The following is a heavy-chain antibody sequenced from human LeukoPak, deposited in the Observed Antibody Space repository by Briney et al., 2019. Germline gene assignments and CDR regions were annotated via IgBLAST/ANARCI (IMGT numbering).Heavy chain of an antibody. CDR2: INAGNGNT. D-gene: IGHD3-10*01. CDR3: ARDHYYGSGTLYGMDV. CDR1: GYIFTSYA. Sequence: ASVKVSCKASGYIFTSYAMHWVRQAPGQRLEWMGWINAGNGNTKYSQKFQGRVTITRDTSASTAYMELSSLRSEDTAVYYCARDHYYGSGTLYGMDVWGKGTTVTVSS. V-gene: IGHV1-3*01. J-gene: IGHJ6*04.